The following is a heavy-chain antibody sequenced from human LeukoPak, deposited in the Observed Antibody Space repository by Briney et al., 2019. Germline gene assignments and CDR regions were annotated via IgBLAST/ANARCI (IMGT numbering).Heavy chain of an antibody. J-gene: IGHJ4*02. D-gene: IGHD2-21*01. CDR2: IYYSGST. Sequence: PSETLSLTCTVSGDSISYYWSWIRQPPGKGLEWIGYIYYSGSTNYNPSLKSRVTMSLDTSKNQLSLKLSSVTAADTAVYYCVGEHFGGWRFDYWGQGALVTVSS. CDR1: GDSISYY. V-gene: IGHV4-59*01. CDR3: VGEHFGGWRFDY.